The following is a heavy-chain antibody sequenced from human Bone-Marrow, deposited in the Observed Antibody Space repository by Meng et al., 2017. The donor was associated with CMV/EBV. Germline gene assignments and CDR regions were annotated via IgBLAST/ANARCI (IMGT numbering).Heavy chain of an antibody. CDR2: ISYDGSNK. CDR3: AKDRWPIRH. D-gene: IGHD3-3*02. V-gene: IGHV3-30-3*01. Sequence: GGSLRLSCAASGFTFSSYAMHWVRQAPGKGLEWVAVISYDGSNKYYADSVKGRFTIFRDNAYNTLFLQMDSLRAEDTAVYYCAKDRWPIRHWGQGTLVTVSS. J-gene: IGHJ4*02. CDR1: GFTFSSYA.